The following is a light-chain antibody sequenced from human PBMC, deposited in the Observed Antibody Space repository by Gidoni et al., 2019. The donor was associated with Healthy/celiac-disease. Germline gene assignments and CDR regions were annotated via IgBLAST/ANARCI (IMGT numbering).Light chain of an antibody. CDR2: GKN. Sequence: SSELTQDPAVSVALGQTVRITCQGDSLRSYYASWYQHKPGQAPVLVIYGKNNRPSGIPDRFSGSSSGNTASLTITWAQAEDEADYYCNSRDSSGNFWVFGGGTKLTVL. J-gene: IGLJ3*02. CDR3: NSRDSSGNFWV. CDR1: SLRSYY. V-gene: IGLV3-19*01.